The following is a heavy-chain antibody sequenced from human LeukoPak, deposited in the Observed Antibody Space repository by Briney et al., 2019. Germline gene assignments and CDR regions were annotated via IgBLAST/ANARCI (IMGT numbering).Heavy chain of an antibody. CDR2: INHSGST. J-gene: IGHJ6*03. V-gene: IGHV4-34*01. CDR1: GFTFSDYY. D-gene: IGHD5-24*01. CDR3: ARLRRDGYKPPLYYYYYMDV. Sequence: NTGGSLRLSCVASGFTFSDYYWSWIRQPPGKGLEWIGEINHSGSTNYNPSLKSRVTISVDTSKNQFSLKLSSVTAADTAVYYCARLRRDGYKPPLYYYYYMDVWGKGTTVTISS.